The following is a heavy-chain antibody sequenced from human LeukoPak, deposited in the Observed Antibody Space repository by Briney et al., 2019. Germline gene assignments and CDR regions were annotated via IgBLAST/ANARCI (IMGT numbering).Heavy chain of an antibody. Sequence: PGGSLRLSCAASGFTFSHYGMHWVRQAPGKGLEWVAYIRYDEGDKYYADSVKGRFTISRDNSKNTLYVQMHSLRAEDTAVYYCAREKWSSGWPLDYWGQGTLVTVSS. CDR2: IRYDEGDK. V-gene: IGHV3-30*02. J-gene: IGHJ4*02. D-gene: IGHD6-19*01. CDR1: GFTFSHYG. CDR3: AREKWSSGWPLDY.